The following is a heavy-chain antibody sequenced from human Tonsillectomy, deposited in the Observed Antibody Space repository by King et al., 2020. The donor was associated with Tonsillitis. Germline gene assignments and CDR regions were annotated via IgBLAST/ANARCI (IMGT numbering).Heavy chain of an antibody. Sequence: VQLQESGPGLVKPSETLSLTCSVSGNSISSYYWSWIRQPAGKGLEWIGRIHVTENTNYNPSLKSRVTMSVDTSKNQFSLNLSSVTAADTAVYYCARDYSAMYYDDWGQGILVTVSS. J-gene: IGHJ4*02. CDR2: IHVTENT. V-gene: IGHV4-4*07. CDR3: ARDYSAMYYDD. D-gene: IGHD1-26*01. CDR1: GNSISSYY.